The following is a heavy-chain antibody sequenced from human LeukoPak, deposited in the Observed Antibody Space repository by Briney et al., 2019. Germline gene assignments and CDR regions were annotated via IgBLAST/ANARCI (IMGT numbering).Heavy chain of an antibody. J-gene: IGHJ4*02. D-gene: IGHD1-26*01. CDR2: INPSGGST. Sequence: ASVEVSCKASGYTFTSYYMHWVRQAPGQGLEWMGIINPSGGSTSYAQKFQGRVTMTRDTSTSTVYMELNSLRSEDTAVYYCARDQEGATTYWGQGTLVTVSS. CDR3: ARDQEGATTY. CDR1: GYTFTSYY. V-gene: IGHV1-46*01.